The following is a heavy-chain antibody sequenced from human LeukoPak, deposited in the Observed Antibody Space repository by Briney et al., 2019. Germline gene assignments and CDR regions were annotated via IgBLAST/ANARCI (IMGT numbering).Heavy chain of an antibody. V-gene: IGHV4-38-2*02. Sequence: SETLSLTCTVSGYSISSGYYWGWIRQPPGKGLEWIGSIYHSGSTYYNPSLKSRVTISVDTSKNQFSLKLSSVTAVDTAVYYCARDGSNFGYSNWFVPWGQGTLVTVSS. CDR1: GYSISSGYY. J-gene: IGHJ5*02. D-gene: IGHD2-15*01. CDR2: IYHSGST. CDR3: ARDGSNFGYSNWFVP.